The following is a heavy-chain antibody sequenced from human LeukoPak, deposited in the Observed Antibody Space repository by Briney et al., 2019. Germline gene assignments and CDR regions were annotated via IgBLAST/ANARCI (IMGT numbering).Heavy chain of an antibody. D-gene: IGHD5-24*01. Sequence: GGSLRLSCAASRFTFSSYSMNWVRQAPGKGLEWVSSISSSSSYIYYADSVKGRFTISRDNAKNSLYLQMNSLRAEDTAVYYCARDRVEMATITGGFDYWGQGTLVTVSS. CDR2: ISSSSSYI. J-gene: IGHJ4*02. CDR1: RFTFSSYS. CDR3: ARDRVEMATITGGFDY. V-gene: IGHV3-21*01.